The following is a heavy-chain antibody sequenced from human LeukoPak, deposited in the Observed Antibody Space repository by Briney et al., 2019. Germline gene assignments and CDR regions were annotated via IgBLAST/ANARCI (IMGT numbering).Heavy chain of an antibody. J-gene: IGHJ5*02. CDR1: GGSFSGYF. V-gene: IGHV4-34*01. CDR2: ISRNGDT. D-gene: IGHD7-27*01. Sequence: SEALSLTCAVYGGSFSGYFWTWVRQPPGKGLEWIGEISRNGDTKFNPSLVSRGTTSVDASKKQFSLKLSSVTAADTAVYYCASVGTAHQYNWFDPWGQGTLVTVSS. CDR3: ASVGTAHQYNWFDP.